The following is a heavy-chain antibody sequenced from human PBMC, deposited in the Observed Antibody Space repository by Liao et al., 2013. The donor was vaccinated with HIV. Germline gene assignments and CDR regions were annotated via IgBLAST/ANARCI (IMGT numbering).Heavy chain of an antibody. D-gene: IGHD6-6*01. V-gene: IGHV4-39*07. CDR1: GGSISSSSYY. CDR2: IYYSGST. J-gene: IGHJ4*02. Sequence: QVQLQQWGAGLLKPSETLSLTCTVSGGSISSSSYYWGWIRQPPGKGLEWIGSIYYSGSTYYNPSLKSRVTISVDTSKNQFSLKLSSVTAADTAVYYCARGGSSAGFDYWGQGNPGHRLL. CDR3: ARGGSSAGFDY.